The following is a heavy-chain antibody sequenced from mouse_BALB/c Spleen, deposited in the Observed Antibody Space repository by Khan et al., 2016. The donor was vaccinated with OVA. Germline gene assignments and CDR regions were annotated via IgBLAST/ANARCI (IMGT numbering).Heavy chain of an antibody. CDR2: ISYSGST. D-gene: IGHD2-2*01. CDR1: GYSITSDYA. Sequence: EVKLQESGPGLVKPSQSLSLTCTVTGYSITSDYAWNWIRQFPGNKLEWMGYISYSGSTSYNPSLKSRISITRDTSKNQFFLQLNSVTTEDTATYDSARWGGYYYAMDYWGQGASVTVSS. V-gene: IGHV3-2*02. CDR3: ARWGGYYYAMDY. J-gene: IGHJ4*01.